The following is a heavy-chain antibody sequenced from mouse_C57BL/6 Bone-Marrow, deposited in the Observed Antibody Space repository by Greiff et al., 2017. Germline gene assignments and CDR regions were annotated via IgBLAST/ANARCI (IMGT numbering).Heavy chain of an antibody. Sequence: QQSCKASGYTFTSYWMHWVKQRPGRGLAWIGRIDPNRGGTNYNEKFKSKATLTVDKPSSTAYMPLSSLTSEDAAVYYCARGSAWFAYWGQGTLVTVSA. CDR3: ARGSAWFAY. V-gene: IGHV1-72*01. CDR1: GYTFTSYW. CDR2: IDPNRGGT. J-gene: IGHJ3*01.